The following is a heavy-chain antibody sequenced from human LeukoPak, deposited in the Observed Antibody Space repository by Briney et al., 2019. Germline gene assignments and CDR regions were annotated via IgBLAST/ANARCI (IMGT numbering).Heavy chain of an antibody. Sequence: SQTLSLTCTVSGGSISSGGYYWSWIRQPPGKGLEWIGYISHSGSTYYNPSLKSRVIISVDNSKNQLSLMLSSVTAADTAVYYCARRVQTPLFDSWGQGTLVTVSS. J-gene: IGHJ4*02. CDR3: ARRVQTPLFDS. CDR2: ISHSGST. V-gene: IGHV4-30-2*01. CDR1: GGSISSGGYY.